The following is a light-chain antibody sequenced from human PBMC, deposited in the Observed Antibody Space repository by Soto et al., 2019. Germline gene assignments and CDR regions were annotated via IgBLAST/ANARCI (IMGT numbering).Light chain of an antibody. V-gene: IGLV2-8*01. J-gene: IGLJ3*02. CDR3: SSYTGSNNRV. Sequence: HSALTQPPSASGSPGQSVTISCTGTSNDVGGYNYVSWYQQHPGEAPKLMIFEVSKRPSGVPDRFSGSKSGNTASLTVSGLQAEDEADYYCSSYTGSNNRVFGGGTKLTVL. CDR1: SNDVGGYNY. CDR2: EVS.